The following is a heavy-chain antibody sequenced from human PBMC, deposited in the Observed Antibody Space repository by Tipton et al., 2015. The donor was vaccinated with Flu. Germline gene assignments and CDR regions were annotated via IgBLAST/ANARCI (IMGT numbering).Heavy chain of an antibody. Sequence: QVQLVQSGAEVKKPGASVKVSCKASGYTFTSYDINWVRQATGQGLEWMGWMNPNSGNTGYAQKFQGRVTMTRNTSISTAYMELSRLRSGDTAVYYCAVLEYGYNVVLAFDIWGQGTMVPVSS. V-gene: IGHV1-8*01. D-gene: IGHD5-24*01. CDR2: MNPNSGNT. CDR1: GYTFTSYD. CDR3: AVLEYGYNVVLAFDI. J-gene: IGHJ3*02.